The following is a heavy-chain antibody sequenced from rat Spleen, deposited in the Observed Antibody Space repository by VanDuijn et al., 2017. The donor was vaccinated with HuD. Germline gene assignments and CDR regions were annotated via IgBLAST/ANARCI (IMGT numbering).Heavy chain of an antibody. Sequence: EVQLVESGGGLVQPGRSLKVSCAALGFTFSNYDMAWVRQAPTKGLEWVESISSGGGTPYYRDSVRGRLTVSRDNAKSTLYLQVDSLTSEESATYYCGRDDSCMYTTGQGEFACWSKGTQVTVSS. J-gene: IGHJ3*01. CDR3: GRDDSCMYTTGQGEFAC. CDR2: ISSGGGTP. CDR1: GFTFSNYD. D-gene: IGHD1-6*01. V-gene: IGHV5S11*01.